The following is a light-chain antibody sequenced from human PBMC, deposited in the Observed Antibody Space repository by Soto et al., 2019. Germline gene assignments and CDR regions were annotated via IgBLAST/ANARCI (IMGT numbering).Light chain of an antibody. J-gene: IGLJ2*01. CDR1: SSNIGSFYD. CDR2: GDN. Sequence: QPVLTQPPSVSGAPGQRVTIPCTGSSSNIGSFYDVHWYQQLPGTVPKLLIYGDNNRPSGVPDRFSGSKSGTAASLAITGLQAEDEAAYYCQSYDNSLNHVVFGGGTKLTVL. V-gene: IGLV1-40*01. CDR3: QSYDNSLNHVV.